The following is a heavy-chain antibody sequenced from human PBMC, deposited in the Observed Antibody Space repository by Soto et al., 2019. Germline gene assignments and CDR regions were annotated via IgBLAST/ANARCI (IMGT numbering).Heavy chain of an antibody. CDR2: IYYSGST. Sequence: QVQLQESGPGLVKPSETLSLTCTVSGGSISSYYWSWIRQPPGKGLEWIGYIYYSGSTNYNPSLKSRVTISVDTSKNQFSLKLSSVTAADTAVYYCARDGAPYYDFWSGYSTQNWFDPWGQGTLVTVSS. CDR3: ARDGAPYYDFWSGYSTQNWFDP. J-gene: IGHJ5*02. CDR1: GGSISSYY. V-gene: IGHV4-59*01. D-gene: IGHD3-3*01.